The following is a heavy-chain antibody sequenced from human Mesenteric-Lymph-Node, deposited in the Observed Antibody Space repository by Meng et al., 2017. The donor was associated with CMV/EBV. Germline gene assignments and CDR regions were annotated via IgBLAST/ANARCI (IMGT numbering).Heavy chain of an antibody. V-gene: IGHV3-7*01. CDR2: IKQDGSEK. J-gene: IGHJ4*02. CDR1: GFTFSSYW. D-gene: IGHD2-8*01. Sequence: GGSLRLSCAASGFTFSSYWMSWVRQAPGKGLEWVANIKQDGSEKYYVDSVKGRFTISRDNAKNSLYLQMNSPRAEDTAVYYCARDGDYCTNGVCYFDYWGQGTPVTVSS. CDR3: ARDGDYCTNGVCYFDY.